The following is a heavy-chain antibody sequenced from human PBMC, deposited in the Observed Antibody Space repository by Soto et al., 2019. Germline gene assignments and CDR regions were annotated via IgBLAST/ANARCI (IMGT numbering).Heavy chain of an antibody. CDR2: ISYDGSNK. Sequence: QVQLVESGGGVVQPGRSLRLSCAASGFTFSSYGMHWVRQAPGKGLEWVAVISYDGSNKYYADSVKGRFTISKVNSKNTLSLQMNSLRARDTGVYYCAKVGGGYSSSSPGNYYYYGMDVWGQGTTVTVSS. D-gene: IGHD6-6*01. V-gene: IGHV3-30*18. CDR3: AKVGGGYSSSSPGNYYYYGMDV. CDR1: GFTFSSYG. J-gene: IGHJ6*02.